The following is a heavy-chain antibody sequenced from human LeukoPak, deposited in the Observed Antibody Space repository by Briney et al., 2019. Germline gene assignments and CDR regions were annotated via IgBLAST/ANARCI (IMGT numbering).Heavy chain of an antibody. V-gene: IGHV4-59*01. CDR1: GGSISSYY. CDR3: ASTGYDSSLGFAFDI. D-gene: IGHD3-22*01. CDR2: IYYSGST. J-gene: IGHJ3*02. Sequence: PSETLSLTCTVSGGSISSYYWSWIRQPPGKGLEWIGYIYYSGSTNYNPSLKSRVTISVDTSKNQFSLKLSSVTAADTAVYYCASTGYDSSLGFAFDIWGQGTMVTVSS.